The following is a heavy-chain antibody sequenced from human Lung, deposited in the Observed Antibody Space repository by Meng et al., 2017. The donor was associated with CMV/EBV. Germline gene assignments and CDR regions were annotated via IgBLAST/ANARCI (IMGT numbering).Heavy chain of an antibody. Sequence: GESXKISCAASGFTFSAYSMNWVRQAPGKGLEWVSSISTTSTYIYYADSMKGRFTISRDNAKNLLFLQMNSLSVEDTAVYYCAGFGVAITNGLDVWGQGTTVTVSS. CDR1: GFTFSAYS. V-gene: IGHV3-21*01. J-gene: IGHJ6*02. CDR3: AGFGVAITNGLDV. CDR2: ISTTSTYI. D-gene: IGHD3-3*01.